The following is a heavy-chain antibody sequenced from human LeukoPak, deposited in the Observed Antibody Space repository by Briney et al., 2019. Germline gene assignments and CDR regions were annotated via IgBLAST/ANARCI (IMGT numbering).Heavy chain of an antibody. J-gene: IGHJ4*02. CDR3: ARDWARGSSWYQKQFDY. CDR2: ISYDGSNK. CDR1: GFTFSSYA. D-gene: IGHD6-13*01. V-gene: IGHV3-30-3*01. Sequence: PGRPLRLSCAASGFTFSSYAMHWVRQAPGKGLEWVAVISYDGSNKYYADSVKGRFTISRDNSKNTLYLQMNSLRAEDTAVYYCARDWARGSSWYQKQFDYWGQGTLVTVSS.